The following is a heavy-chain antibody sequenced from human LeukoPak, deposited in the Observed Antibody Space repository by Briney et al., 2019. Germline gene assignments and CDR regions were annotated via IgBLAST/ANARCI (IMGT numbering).Heavy chain of an antibody. J-gene: IGHJ5*02. CDR3: ARVVDYYDSSVQNWFDP. CDR1: GGSISSSNYY. V-gene: IGHV4-39*07. CDR2: LYYSGST. Sequence: SETLSLTCTVSGGSISSSNYYWGWIRQPPGKGLKWIGSLYYSGSTYYDPSLKSRVTISVDTSKNQFSLKLSSVTAADTAVYYCARVVDYYDSSVQNWFDPWGQGTLVTVSS. D-gene: IGHD3-22*01.